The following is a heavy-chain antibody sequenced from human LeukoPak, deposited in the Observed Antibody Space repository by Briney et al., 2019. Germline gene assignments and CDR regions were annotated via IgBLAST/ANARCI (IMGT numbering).Heavy chain of an antibody. CDR1: GGSFSGYY. CDR2: INHSGST. CDR3: ARRQLVRRYNWFDP. J-gene: IGHJ5*02. V-gene: IGHV4-34*01. Sequence: PSETLSLTCAVHGGSFSGYYWSWIRQPPGKGLEWIGEINHSGSTNYNPSLKSRVTISVDTSKNQFSLKLSSVTAADTAVYYCARRQLVRRYNWFDPWGQGTLVTVSS. D-gene: IGHD6-6*01.